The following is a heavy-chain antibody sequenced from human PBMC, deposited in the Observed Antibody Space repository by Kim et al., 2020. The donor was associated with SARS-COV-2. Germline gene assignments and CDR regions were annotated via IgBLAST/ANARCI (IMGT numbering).Heavy chain of an antibody. J-gene: IGHJ4*02. CDR3: ARDHRPIVATPAY. CDR2: ISYDGSNK. CDR1: GFTFSSYA. V-gene: IGHV3-30-3*01. D-gene: IGHD5-12*01. Sequence: GGSLRLSCAASGFTFSSYAMHWVRQAPGKGLEWVAVISYDGSNKYYADSVKGRFTISRDNSKNTLYLQMNSLRAEDTAVYYCARDHRPIVATPAYWGQGTLVTVSS.